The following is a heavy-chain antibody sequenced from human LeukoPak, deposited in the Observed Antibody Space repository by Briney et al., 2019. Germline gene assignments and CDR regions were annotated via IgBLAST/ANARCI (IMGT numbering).Heavy chain of an antibody. J-gene: IGHJ4*02. CDR1: GFTFSSYG. CDR3: ARDDYDSSGYFDY. CDR2: IWYDGSNK. Sequence: PGGSLRLSCAASGFTFSSYGMHWVRQAPGKGLEWVAVIWYDGSNKYYADSVKGRFTISRDNSKNTLYLQMNSLRAEGTAVYHCARDDYDSSGYFDYWGQGTLVTVSS. V-gene: IGHV3-33*01. D-gene: IGHD3-22*01.